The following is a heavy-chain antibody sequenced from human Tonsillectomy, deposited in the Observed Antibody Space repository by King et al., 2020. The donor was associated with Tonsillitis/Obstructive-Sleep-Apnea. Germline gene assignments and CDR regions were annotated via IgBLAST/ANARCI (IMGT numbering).Heavy chain of an antibody. CDR3: ARDDEGQWLKHDY. V-gene: IGHV3-48*03. Sequence: VQLVESGGGLVQPGGSLRLSCAASGFTFSSYEMNWVRQAPGKGLEWVSYISSSGSTIYYEDSVKGRFTISRDNAKNSLYLQMNSLRAEDTAVYYCARDDEGQWLKHDYWGQGTLVTVSS. CDR2: ISSSGSTI. CDR1: GFTFSSYE. D-gene: IGHD6-19*01. J-gene: IGHJ4*02.